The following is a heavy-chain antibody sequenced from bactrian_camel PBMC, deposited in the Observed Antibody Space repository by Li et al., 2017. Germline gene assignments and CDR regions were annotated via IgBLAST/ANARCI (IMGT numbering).Heavy chain of an antibody. CDR1: GNGAYVNFC. CDR2: IESDGST. V-gene: IGHV3S53*01. J-gene: IGHJ4*01. Sequence: HVQLVESGGGSVQAGGSLKLSCAASGNGAYVNFCMGWFRQAPGKEREGVAVIESDGSTSYADSVKGRFTISKDSAKNTVYLQMNSLKVEDTAMYHCAASGGQLGRWRYEFPVNWVSWLYNWGQGTQVTVS. CDR3: AASGGQLGRWRYEFPVNWVSWLYN. D-gene: IGHD1*01.